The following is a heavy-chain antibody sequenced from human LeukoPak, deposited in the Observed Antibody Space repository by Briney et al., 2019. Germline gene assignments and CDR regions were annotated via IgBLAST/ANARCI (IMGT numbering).Heavy chain of an antibody. CDR3: AKGLWELLENWFDA. Sequence: GGSLRLSCAASEFTFSNYAMNWVRQAPGKGLEWVSGISGGGGSTYYADSVKGRFTISRDNSKNTLYLQMNSLRAEDTAVYFCAKGLWELLENWFDAWGQGTLVTVSS. V-gene: IGHV3-23*01. D-gene: IGHD1-26*01. J-gene: IGHJ5*02. CDR2: ISGGGGST. CDR1: EFTFSNYA.